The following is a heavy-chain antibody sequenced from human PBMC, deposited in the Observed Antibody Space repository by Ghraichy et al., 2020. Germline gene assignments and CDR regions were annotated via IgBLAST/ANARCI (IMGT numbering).Heavy chain of an antibody. D-gene: IGHD2-2*01. V-gene: IGHV4-39*01. CDR1: GGSISSSSYY. J-gene: IGHJ4*02. CDR2: IYYSGST. CDR3: ASPRSSTSPIIRY. Sequence: SETLSLTCTVSGGSISSSSYYWGWIRQPPGKGLEWIGSIYYSGSTYYNPSLKSRVTISVDTSKNQFSLKLSSVTAADTAVYYCASPRSSTSPIIRYWGQGTLVTVSS.